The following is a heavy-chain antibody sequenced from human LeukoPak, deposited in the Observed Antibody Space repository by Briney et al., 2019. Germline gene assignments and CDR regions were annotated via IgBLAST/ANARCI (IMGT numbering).Heavy chain of an antibody. V-gene: IGHV4-34*01. Sequence: SETLSLTCAVYGGSFRGNYWSWIRRPPGKGLEWIGEINHSGSTNYNPSLKSRVTISVDTSKNQFSLKLSSVTAADTAVYYCARVPAGTGPFDYWGQGTLVTVSS. D-gene: IGHD6-19*01. CDR1: GGSFRGNY. J-gene: IGHJ4*02. CDR3: ARVPAGTGPFDY. CDR2: INHSGST.